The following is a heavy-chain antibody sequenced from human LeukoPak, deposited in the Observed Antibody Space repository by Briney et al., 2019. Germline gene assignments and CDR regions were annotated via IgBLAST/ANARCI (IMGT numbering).Heavy chain of an antibody. CDR3: ARQHCSGGDCYFFD. CDR2: IWYDGNNK. D-gene: IGHD2-15*01. Sequence: GGSLRLSCAASGLTFSNYGMHWVRQAPGKGLEWVALIWYDGNNKYYADSVKGRFTISRDNSKNTLYLQLNSLRAEDTAVYYCARQHCSGGDCYFFDWGQGTLVTVSS. J-gene: IGHJ4*02. CDR1: GLTFSNYG. V-gene: IGHV3-33*01.